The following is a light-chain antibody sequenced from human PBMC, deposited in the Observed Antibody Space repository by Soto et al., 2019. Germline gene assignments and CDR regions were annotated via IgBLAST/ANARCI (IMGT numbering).Light chain of an antibody. CDR3: QQYYTTPTWT. Sequence: DIVMTQSPDSLTLSLGERATINCKSSQSVFSRFRNKNYLGWFQQKPGQTTRLLIYWASTRESGVSDRFSGSGSGTDFTLTIDSLQAEDGAVYYCQQYYTTPTWTFGQGTKVDIK. CDR1: QSVFSRFRNKNY. CDR2: WAS. J-gene: IGKJ1*01. V-gene: IGKV4-1*01.